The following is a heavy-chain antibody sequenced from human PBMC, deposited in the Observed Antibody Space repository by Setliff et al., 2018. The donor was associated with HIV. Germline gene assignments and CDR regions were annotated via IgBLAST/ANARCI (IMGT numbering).Heavy chain of an antibody. V-gene: IGHV3-21*01. CDR1: GFTFGSYP. CDR2: ISIGSGGAI. CDR3: ARGSGYDKGAYHYYYGMDV. D-gene: IGHD5-12*01. J-gene: IGHJ6*02. Sequence: GGSLRLSCAASGFTFGSYPMHWVRQAPGRGLEWVSSISIGSGGAIDYADSVQGRFTISRDNSKNSLYLQMNSLRAEDTAVYYCARGSGYDKGAYHYYYGMDVWGQGTTVTVSS.